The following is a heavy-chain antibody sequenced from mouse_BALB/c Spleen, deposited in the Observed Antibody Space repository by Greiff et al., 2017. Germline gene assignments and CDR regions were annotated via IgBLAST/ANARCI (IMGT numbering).Heavy chain of an antibody. CDR3: ARSGHYYGSTMDY. Sequence: QVQLQQSGPELVKPGASVKISCKASGYAFSSSWMNWVKQRPGQGLEWIGRIYPGDGDTNYNGKFKGKATLTADKSSSTAYMQLSSLTSVDSAVYFCARSGHYYGSTMDYWGQGTSVTVSS. V-gene: IGHV1-82*01. J-gene: IGHJ4*01. CDR1: GYAFSSSW. D-gene: IGHD1-1*01. CDR2: IYPGDGDT.